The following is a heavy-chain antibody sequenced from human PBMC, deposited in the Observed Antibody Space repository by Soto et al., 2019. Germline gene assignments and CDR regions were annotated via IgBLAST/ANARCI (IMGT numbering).Heavy chain of an antibody. CDR3: ARDRGVAPPVAGNTHYYYYMDV. J-gene: IGHJ6*03. CDR1: GYSFTNYG. CDR2: ISAFNGNT. D-gene: IGHD6-19*01. V-gene: IGHV1-18*01. Sequence: QDQLVQSGAEVKKPGASVTVSCKASGYSFTNYGVPWVRQAPGQGLEWMGWISAFNGNTQYAQNLQGRVTMTTDAAKSIADRDLRSRKSADTAVYYCARDRGVAPPVAGNTHYYYYMDVWGKGTTVTVSS.